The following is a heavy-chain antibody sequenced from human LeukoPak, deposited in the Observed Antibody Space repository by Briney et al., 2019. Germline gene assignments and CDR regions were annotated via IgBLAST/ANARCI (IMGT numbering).Heavy chain of an antibody. CDR1: GYTFTSYG. J-gene: IGHJ6*02. V-gene: IGHV1-18*01. Sequence: GASVKVSCKASGYTFTSYGISWVRQAPGQGLEWMGWISAYNGNTNYAQKLQGRVTMTTDTSTSTAYMELRSLRSDDTAVYYCARDNVVVPAASGMDVWGQGTTVTVSS. D-gene: IGHD2-2*01. CDR3: ARDNVVVPAASGMDV. CDR2: ISAYNGNT.